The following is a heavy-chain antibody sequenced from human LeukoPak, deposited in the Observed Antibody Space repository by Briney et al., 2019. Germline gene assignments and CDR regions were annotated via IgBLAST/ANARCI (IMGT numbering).Heavy chain of an antibody. J-gene: IGHJ4*02. V-gene: IGHV1-2*06. D-gene: IGHD5/OR15-5a*01. CDR2: INPNSDDT. CDR3: AREVSRGFDY. CDR1: GYTFTGYY. Sequence: ASVKVSCKASGYTFTGYYIYWVRQAPGQGLEWMGRINPNSDDTKYAQQFQGRVTITRDTSISTAYMELSRLRSDDTAVYYCAREVSRGFDYWGQGTLVTVSS.